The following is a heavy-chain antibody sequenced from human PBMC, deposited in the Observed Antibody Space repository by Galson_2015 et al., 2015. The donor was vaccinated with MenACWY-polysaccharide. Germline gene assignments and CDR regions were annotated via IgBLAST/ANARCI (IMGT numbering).Heavy chain of an antibody. CDR1: GYTFTTYA. CDR3: TRGGNYRSSWDYFDY. J-gene: IGHJ4*02. Sequence: SVKVSCKGSGYTFTTYAINWVRRAPGQGLEWMGWISANNGNTNYAQKLQGRVSMTTDTSTSTAYMELRSLRSDDTAVYYCTRGGNYRSSWDYFDYWGQGTLVTVSS. V-gene: IGHV1-18*04. CDR2: ISANNGNT. D-gene: IGHD6-13*01.